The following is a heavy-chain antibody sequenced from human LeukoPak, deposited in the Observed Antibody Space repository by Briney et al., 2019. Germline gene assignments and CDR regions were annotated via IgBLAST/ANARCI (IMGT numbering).Heavy chain of an antibody. D-gene: IGHD3-22*01. J-gene: IGHJ4*02. Sequence: GGSLRLSCAASGFTFSSYWMNWARQAPGKGLEWVASINHNGNVNYYVDSVKGRFAISRDNAKNSLYLQMNSLRAEDTAVYYCARDPYYYDSSGYPYWGQGTLVTVSS. V-gene: IGHV3-7*01. CDR3: ARDPYYYDSSGYPY. CDR2: INHNGNVN. CDR1: GFTFSSYW.